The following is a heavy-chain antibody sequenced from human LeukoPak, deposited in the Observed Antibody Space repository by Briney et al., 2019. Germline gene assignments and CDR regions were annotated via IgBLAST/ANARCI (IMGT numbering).Heavy chain of an antibody. V-gene: IGHV4-59*01. D-gene: IGHD6-19*01. J-gene: IGHJ4*02. CDR3: ATVPKLAVFHY. CDR2: IYYSGST. CDR1: AGSISNYY. Sequence: SETLSLTCTVSAGSISNYYWSCIRQPPGKGLEWIGYIYYSGSTNYNPSLKSRVTISLDTSKNQFSLKLTSVTAADTAVYYCATVPKLAVFHYWAQGTLVTVSS.